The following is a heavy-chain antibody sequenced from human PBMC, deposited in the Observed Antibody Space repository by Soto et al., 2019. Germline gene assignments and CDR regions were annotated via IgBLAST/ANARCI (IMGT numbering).Heavy chain of an antibody. J-gene: IGHJ6*02. Sequence: TGGSLRLSCSASGFTFSSYAMHWVRQAPGKGLEYVSAISSNGGSTYYADSVKGRFTISRDNSKNTLYLQMSSLRAEDTAVHYCVKAPPPYIAAAVTPGDYYGMDVWGQGTTVTVSS. CDR2: ISSNGGST. V-gene: IGHV3-64D*06. CDR1: GFTFSSYA. CDR3: VKAPPPYIAAAVTPGDYYGMDV. D-gene: IGHD6-13*01.